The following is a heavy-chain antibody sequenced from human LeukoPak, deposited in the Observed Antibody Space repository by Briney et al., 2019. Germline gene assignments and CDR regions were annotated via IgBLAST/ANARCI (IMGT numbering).Heavy chain of an antibody. D-gene: IGHD3-9*01. CDR3: ARNDILTGYFSYYYYYYMDV. CDR1: GYTFTGYY. CDR2: INPNSGGT. Sequence: ASVKVSCKASGYTFTGYYMHWVRQAPGQGLEWMGWINPNSGGTNHAQKFQGRVTMTRDTSISTAYMELSRLRSDDTAVYYCARNDILTGYFSYYYYYYMDVWGKGTTVTVSS. V-gene: IGHV1-2*02. J-gene: IGHJ6*03.